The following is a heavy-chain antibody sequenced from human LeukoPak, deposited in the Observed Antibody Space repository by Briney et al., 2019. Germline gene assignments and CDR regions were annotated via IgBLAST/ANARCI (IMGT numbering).Heavy chain of an antibody. V-gene: IGHV4-38-2*02. J-gene: IGHJ6*02. CDR2: IYRSGTT. Sequence: SETLSLTCTVSGYSIRTSHYWGWIRQSPGKGLEWIGNIYRSGTTYYNPSLKSRVTISMDTSKNQFSLKLSSVTAADTAVYYCATRVYCGGDCYSSHGMDVWGPGTTVTVSS. CDR1: GYSIRTSHY. CDR3: ATRVYCGGDCYSSHGMDV. D-gene: IGHD2-21*02.